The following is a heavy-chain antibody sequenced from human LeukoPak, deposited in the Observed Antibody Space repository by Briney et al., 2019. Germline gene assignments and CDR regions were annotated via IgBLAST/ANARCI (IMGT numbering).Heavy chain of an antibody. CDR3: ARDPYFDAFEM. D-gene: IGHD3-3*01. CDR2: IKDDGNEQ. CDR1: GFIFSSYW. V-gene: IGHV3-7*01. Sequence: TGGSLRLSCVASGFIFSSYWMSWVRQAPGKGLEWVANIKDDGNEQYYVDSVRGRFTIFRDNAKNSLYLQMNSLRVEDTAMYYCARDPYFDAFEMWGQGTMVTVSS. J-gene: IGHJ3*02.